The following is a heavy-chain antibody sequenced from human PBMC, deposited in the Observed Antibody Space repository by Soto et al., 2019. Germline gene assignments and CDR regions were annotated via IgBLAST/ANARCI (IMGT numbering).Heavy chain of an antibody. J-gene: IGHJ6*02. D-gene: IGHD3-9*01. Sequence: SETLSLTCTVSGGSISSYYWSWIRQPPGKGLEWIGYIYYSGSTNYNPSLKSRVTISVDTSKNQFSLKLSSVTAADTAVYYCARDNLRYFDWLSTKQGYYYGMDVWGQGTTVTVSS. CDR2: IYYSGST. CDR1: GGSISSYY. V-gene: IGHV4-59*01. CDR3: ARDNLRYFDWLSTKQGYYYGMDV.